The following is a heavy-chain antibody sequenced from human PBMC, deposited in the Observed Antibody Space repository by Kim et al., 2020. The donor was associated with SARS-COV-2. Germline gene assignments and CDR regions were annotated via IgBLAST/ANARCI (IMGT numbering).Heavy chain of an antibody. D-gene: IGHD2-15*01. Sequence: SVKVSCKASGGTFSSYAISWVRQAPGQGLEWMGGIIPIFGTANYAQKFQGRVTITADESTSTAYMELSSLRSEDTAVYYCARVPRLGSNWFDPWGQGTLVTVSS. V-gene: IGHV1-69*13. CDR1: GGTFSSYA. CDR3: ARVPRLGSNWFDP. CDR2: IIPIFGTA. J-gene: IGHJ5*02.